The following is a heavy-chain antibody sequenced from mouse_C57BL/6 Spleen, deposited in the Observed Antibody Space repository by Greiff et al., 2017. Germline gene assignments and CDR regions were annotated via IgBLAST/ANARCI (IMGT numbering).Heavy chain of an antibody. CDR1: GYTFTDYN. CDR3: ASPYYYGSHYYAMDY. J-gene: IGHJ4*01. CDR2: INPNNGGT. D-gene: IGHD1-1*01. V-gene: IGHV1-22*01. Sequence: VQLQQSGPELVKPGASVKMSCKASGYTFTDYNMHWVKQSHGKSLEWIGYINPNNGGTSYNQKFKGKATLTVNKSSSTAYMELRSLTSEDSAVYYCASPYYYGSHYYAMDYWGQGTSVTVSS.